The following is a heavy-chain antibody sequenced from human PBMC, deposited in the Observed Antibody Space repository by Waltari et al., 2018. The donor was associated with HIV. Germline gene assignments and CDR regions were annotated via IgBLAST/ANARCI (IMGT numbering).Heavy chain of an antibody. V-gene: IGHV4-34*01. CDR3: GRASDTRSLIVVASGWTSRHDGLDV. CDR1: GGSFSGYY. J-gene: IGHJ6*02. Sequence: QVQLEQWGAGVLKPSETLSLTCAVYGGSFSGYYWTWIRQTPGRGLEWIGEINHSGRPNPRPSLGSRVIRSVGTYKNQFCLNRGSMAAADTGVYYCGRASDTRSLIVVASGWTSRHDGLDVWGRGTTVTVS. D-gene: IGHD3-22*01. CDR2: INHSGRP.